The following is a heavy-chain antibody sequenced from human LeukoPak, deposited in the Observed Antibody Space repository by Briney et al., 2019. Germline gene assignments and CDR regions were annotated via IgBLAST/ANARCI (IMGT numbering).Heavy chain of an antibody. Sequence: SVRVSCKASGGTFSSYAISWVRQAPGQGLEWMGGIIPIFGTANYAQKFQGRVTITADESTSTAYMELSSLRSEDTAVYYCARVASLPYYYYYYMDVWGKGTTVTVSS. CDR2: IIPIFGTA. V-gene: IGHV1-69*13. CDR3: ARVASLPYYYYYYMDV. CDR1: GGTFSSYA. J-gene: IGHJ6*03.